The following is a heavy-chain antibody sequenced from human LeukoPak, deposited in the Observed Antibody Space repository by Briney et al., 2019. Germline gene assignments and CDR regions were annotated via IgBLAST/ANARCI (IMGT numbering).Heavy chain of an antibody. CDR2: TYYRSQWYT. Sequence: SQTLSLTCAISGDSLSSNSATWDWITQSPSRGLGWLGRTYYRSQWYTDYAISVKSRISINPDTSENHFSLQLNSVTPEDTAVYYCARWTDGCCFDYWGQGTLVTVSS. J-gene: IGHJ4*02. CDR1: GDSLSSNSAT. CDR3: ARWTDGCCFDY. D-gene: IGHD3/OR15-3a*01. V-gene: IGHV6-1*01.